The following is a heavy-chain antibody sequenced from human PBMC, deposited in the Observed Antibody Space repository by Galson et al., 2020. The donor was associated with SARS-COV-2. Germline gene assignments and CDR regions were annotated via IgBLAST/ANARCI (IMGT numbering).Heavy chain of an antibody. CDR2: IKQDGSEK. J-gene: IGHJ6*02. Sequence: GESLKISCAASGFTFSNYWMSWVRQAPGKGLEWVANIKQDGSEKYSVDSVRGRFTISRDNAKNSLYLQMNSLRAEDTAVYYCARDAGSGTYYWIHYGMDVWGQGTTGTVSS. D-gene: IGHD3-10*01. CDR1: GFTFSNYW. CDR3: ARDAGSGTYYWIHYGMDV. V-gene: IGHV3-7*04.